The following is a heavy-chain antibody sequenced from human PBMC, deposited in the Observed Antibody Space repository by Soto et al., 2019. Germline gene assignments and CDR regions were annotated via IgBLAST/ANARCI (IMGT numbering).Heavy chain of an antibody. CDR1: GFTFRSQW. V-gene: IGHV3-23*01. D-gene: IGHD3-9*01. Sequence: GSLRLSCVASGFTFRSQWMHWVRQAPGKGLEWVSPITSDGSNTYYADSVKGRFTISRDNSKNTLFLQMNSLRAEDTAVYYCASTYYDIPMSYFDYWGQGTLVTVSS. CDR3: ASTYYDIPMSYFDY. J-gene: IGHJ4*02. CDR2: ITSDGSNT.